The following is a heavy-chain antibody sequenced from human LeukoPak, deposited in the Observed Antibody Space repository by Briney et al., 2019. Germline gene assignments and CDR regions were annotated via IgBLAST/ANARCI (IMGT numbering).Heavy chain of an antibody. CDR2: IIPILGIA. D-gene: IGHD2-2*01. CDR1: GGTFSSYT. Sequence: ASVKVSCKASGGTFSSYTISWVRQAPGQGLEWMGRIIPILGIANYAQKFQGRVTITADKSTSTAYMELSSLRSEDTAVYYCARDQDIVVVPAADAQYFQHWGQGSLLTVSS. CDR3: ARDQDIVVVPAADAQYFQH. J-gene: IGHJ1*01. V-gene: IGHV1-69*04.